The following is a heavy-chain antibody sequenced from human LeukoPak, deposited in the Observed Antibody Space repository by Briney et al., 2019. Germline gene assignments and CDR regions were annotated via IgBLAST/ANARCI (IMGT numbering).Heavy chain of an antibody. CDR3: ARVGEYYDSSGYRDY. CDR2: ISSSSSYI. D-gene: IGHD3-22*01. Sequence: GGSLRLSCAASGFTFSSYDMSWVRQAPGKGLEWVSSISSSSSYIYYADSVKGRFTISRDNAKNSLYLQMNSLRAEDTAVYYCARVGEYYDSSGYRDYWGQGTLVTVSS. V-gene: IGHV3-21*01. CDR1: GFTFSSYD. J-gene: IGHJ4*02.